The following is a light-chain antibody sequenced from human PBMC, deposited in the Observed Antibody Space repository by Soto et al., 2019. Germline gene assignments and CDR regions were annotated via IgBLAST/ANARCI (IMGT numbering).Light chain of an antibody. V-gene: IGKV3-20*01. CDR3: KQYGDSPRT. CDR2: GIS. CDR1: QTIKY. Sequence: EIVLTQSPGTLSLSPGESATLSCRASQTIKYLAWYQQKPGQAPRLLIYGISARATGLPHRFTGSGSGTEFTLTISRLEPEDFAVYYCKQYGDSPRTFGQGTKVEIK. J-gene: IGKJ1*01.